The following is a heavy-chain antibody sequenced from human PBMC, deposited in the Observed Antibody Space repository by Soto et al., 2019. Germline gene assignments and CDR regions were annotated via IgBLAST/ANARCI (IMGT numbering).Heavy chain of an antibody. V-gene: IGHV3-11*01. CDR1: GFTFSDYY. CDR3: ARDHLYDYIWGSPSAAVAFDI. CDR2: ISSSGSTI. Sequence: GGSLRLSCSASGFTFSDYYMSWIRQAPGKGLEWVSYISSSGSTIYYADSVKGRFTISRDNAKNSLYLQMNSLRAEDTAVYYCARDHLYDYIWGSPSAAVAFDIWGQGTMVTVSS. J-gene: IGHJ3*02. D-gene: IGHD3-16*01.